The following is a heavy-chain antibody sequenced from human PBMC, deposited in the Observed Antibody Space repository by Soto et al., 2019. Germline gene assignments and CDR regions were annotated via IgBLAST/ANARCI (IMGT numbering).Heavy chain of an antibody. CDR3: AGGVLSGSYYNWFDP. CDR2: INPNSGGT. CDR1: GYTFTGYY. Sequence: GASVKVSCKVSGYTFTGYYMHWVRQAPGQGLEWMGWINPNSGGTDYAQKFQGRVTMTRDTSISTAYMELSRLRSDDTAVYYCAGGVLSGSYYNWFDPWGQGTPVTVSS. V-gene: IGHV1-2*02. D-gene: IGHD1-26*01. J-gene: IGHJ5*02.